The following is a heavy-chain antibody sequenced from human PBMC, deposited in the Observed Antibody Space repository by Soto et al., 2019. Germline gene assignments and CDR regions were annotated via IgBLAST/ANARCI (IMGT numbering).Heavy chain of an antibody. CDR3: AKDRRPNYYYGMDV. CDR2: ISYDGSNK. CDR1: GFTFSSYG. V-gene: IGHV3-30*18. J-gene: IGHJ6*02. Sequence: QVQLVESGGGVVQPGRSLRLSCAASGFTFSSYGMHWVRQAPGKGLEWVAVISYDGSNKYYADSVKGRLTIYRDNSKNTLYLQMNSLRAEDTAVYYCAKDRRPNYYYGMDVWGQGTTVTVSS. D-gene: IGHD6-25*01.